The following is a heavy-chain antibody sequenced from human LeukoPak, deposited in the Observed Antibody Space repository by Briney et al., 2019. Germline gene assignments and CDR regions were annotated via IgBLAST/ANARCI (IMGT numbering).Heavy chain of an antibody. V-gene: IGHV1-2*02. Sequence: ASVKVSCKASRYIFTSYYMHWVRQAPGQRLEWMGWINPNSGGTNYAQKFQDRVTMTGDTSISTAYMELSRLRSDDTAVYYCARDRGSSWYVDYWGQGTLVTVSS. D-gene: IGHD6-13*01. CDR2: INPNSGGT. CDR1: RYIFTSYY. J-gene: IGHJ4*02. CDR3: ARDRGSSWYVDY.